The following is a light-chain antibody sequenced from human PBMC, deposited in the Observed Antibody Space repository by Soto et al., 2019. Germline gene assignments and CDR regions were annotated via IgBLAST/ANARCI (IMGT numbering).Light chain of an antibody. J-gene: IGKJ1*01. CDR3: QQYNYSPWT. CDR1: QSVGSNY. V-gene: IGKV3-20*01. Sequence: EIVLTQSPGTLSLSPGERATLSCRASQSVGSNYLAWYQQKPGQAPRLLIYGASSRATGIPDRFGGGGSGTDFTLTISRLEPEDWAVYYCQQYNYSPWTYGQGTKVEIK. CDR2: GAS.